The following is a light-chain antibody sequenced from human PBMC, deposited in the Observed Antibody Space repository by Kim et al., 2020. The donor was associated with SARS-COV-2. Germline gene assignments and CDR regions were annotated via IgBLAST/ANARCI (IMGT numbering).Light chain of an antibody. CDR3: QVWDSSSDHPNWV. CDR1: NIGSKS. Sequence: SYELTQPPSVSVAPGKTARITCGGNNIGSKSVHWYQQKPGQAPVLVIYYDSDRPSGIPERFSGSNSGNTATLTISRVEARDEADYYCQVWDSSSDHPNWV. J-gene: IGLJ3*02. V-gene: IGLV3-21*04. CDR2: YDS.